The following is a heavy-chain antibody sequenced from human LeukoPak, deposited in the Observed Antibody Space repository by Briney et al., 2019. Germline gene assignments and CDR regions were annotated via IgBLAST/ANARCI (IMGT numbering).Heavy chain of an antibody. D-gene: IGHD2-21*01. Sequence: GGSLRLSCAASGFTFSDYYMSWIRQAPGKGLEWVSYISSSSSYTNYAHPVKGRFPISRDNAKNSLYLQINSLRAGDTAVYYWTRGGGEGRWFDPWGQGTLVTVSS. CDR2: ISSSSSYT. CDR3: TRGGGEGRWFDP. V-gene: IGHV3-11*03. J-gene: IGHJ5*02. CDR1: GFTFSDYY.